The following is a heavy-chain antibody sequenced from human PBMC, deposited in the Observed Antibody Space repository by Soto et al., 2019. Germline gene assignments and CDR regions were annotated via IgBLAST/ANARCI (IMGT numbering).Heavy chain of an antibody. D-gene: IGHD6-6*01. Sequence: GGSLEISCAPFGITFRCQALAWVRKTPGKGLEYVSGISTNGVGTYYANSVQGRFTISRDNSKNTVYLQMGSLRPEDMAVYYCARRARPDFYYMDVWGKGTTVTVSS. CDR2: ISTNGVGT. J-gene: IGHJ6*03. CDR3: ARRARPDFYYMDV. CDR1: GITFRCQA. V-gene: IGHV3-64*01.